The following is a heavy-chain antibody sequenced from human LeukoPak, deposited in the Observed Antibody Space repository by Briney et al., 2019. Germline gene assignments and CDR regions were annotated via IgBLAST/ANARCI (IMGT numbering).Heavy chain of an antibody. CDR2: INHSGST. CDR1: GGSFSGYY. J-gene: IGHJ4*02. D-gene: IGHD3-9*01. V-gene: IGHV4-34*01. Sequence: SETLSLTCAVYGGSFSGYYWSWIRQPPGKGLEWIGEINHSGSTNYNPSLKSRVTISVDTSKNQFSLKLSSVTAADTAVYYCAARDILTGLHDYWGQGTLVTVSS. CDR3: AARDILTGLHDY.